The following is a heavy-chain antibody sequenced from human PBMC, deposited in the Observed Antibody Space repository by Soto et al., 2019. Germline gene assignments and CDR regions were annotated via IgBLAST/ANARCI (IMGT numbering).Heavy chain of an antibody. CDR2: IYYSGST. J-gene: IGHJ5*02. V-gene: IGHV4-59*01. Sequence: SETLSLTCTVSGASISGYYWSWIRQPPGKGLEWIGYIYYSGSTNYNPSLKSRVTISVDTSKNQFSLKLSSVTAADTAVYYCARESRTDWFDPWGQGTLVTVSS. CDR1: GASISGYY. CDR3: ARESRTDWFDP.